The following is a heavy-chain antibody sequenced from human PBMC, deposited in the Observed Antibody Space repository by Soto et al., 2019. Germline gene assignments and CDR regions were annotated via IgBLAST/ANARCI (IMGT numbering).Heavy chain of an antibody. CDR1: GGSISINNW. D-gene: IGHD6-13*01. Sequence: SETLSLTCDVSGGSISINNWWSWVRQPPGKGLEWIGEIYYSGSTNYNPSLKSRVTISVDKSKNQFSLKLSSVTAADTAVYYCASVADSSTWHYGMDVWGQGTTVTVSS. V-gene: IGHV4-4*02. J-gene: IGHJ6*02. CDR3: ASVADSSTWHYGMDV. CDR2: IYYSGST.